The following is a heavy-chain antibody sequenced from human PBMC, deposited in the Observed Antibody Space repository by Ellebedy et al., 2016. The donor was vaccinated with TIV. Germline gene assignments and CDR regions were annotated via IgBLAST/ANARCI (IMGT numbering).Heavy chain of an antibody. Sequence: SVKVSCKASGGTFNSHAISWVRQAPGQGLEWMGGITGMFRTVNYAQKFQGRVTITADEFMTTAYMELSRLRSEETAVYYCARGGAYYHRYFDNWGQGTLVTVSS. D-gene: IGHD3-10*01. CDR3: ARGGAYYHRYFDN. CDR2: ITGMFRTV. J-gene: IGHJ4*02. V-gene: IGHV1-69*13. CDR1: GGTFNSHA.